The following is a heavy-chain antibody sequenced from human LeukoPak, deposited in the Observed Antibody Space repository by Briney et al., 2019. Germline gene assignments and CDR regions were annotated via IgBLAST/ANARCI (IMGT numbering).Heavy chain of an antibody. J-gene: IGHJ4*02. CDR2: IYHSGST. CDR1: GGSISSGGYS. D-gene: IGHD4-17*01. V-gene: IGHV4-30-2*01. CDR3: ARAYGDQPFDY. Sequence: SETLSLTCAVSGGSISSGGYSWSWIRQPPGKGLEWIGYIYHSGSTYYNPSLKSRVTISVDRSKNQFSLKLSSVTAADTAVYYCARAYGDQPFDYWGQGTLVTVSS.